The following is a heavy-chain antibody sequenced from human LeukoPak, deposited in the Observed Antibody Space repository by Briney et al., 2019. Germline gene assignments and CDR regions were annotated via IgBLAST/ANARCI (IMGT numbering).Heavy chain of an antibody. Sequence: GGSLRLSCAASGFTFSNYWVHWVRQAPGKGLVWVSRINRDGTTTKYADSVKGRFTVSRDNAKNTLNLQMNSLRAEDTAVYYCARDKKSGESSEIDYWGQGTLVTVSS. V-gene: IGHV3-74*03. CDR3: ARDKKSGESSEIDY. CDR2: INRDGTTT. D-gene: IGHD3-10*01. J-gene: IGHJ4*02. CDR1: GFTFSNYW.